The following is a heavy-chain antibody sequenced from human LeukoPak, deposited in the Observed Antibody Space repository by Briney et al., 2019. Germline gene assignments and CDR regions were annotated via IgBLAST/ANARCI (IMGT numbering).Heavy chain of an antibody. J-gene: IGHJ5*02. V-gene: IGHV4-30-4*08. Sequence: PSETLSLTCTVSGGSISSGDYYWSWIRQPPGKGLEWIGYIYYSGSTYYNPSLKSRVTISVDTSKNQFSLKLSSVTAADTAVYYCARELVVRSSKELEYNWFDPWGQGTLVTVSS. CDR1: GGSISSGDYY. D-gene: IGHD2-21*01. CDR2: IYYSGST. CDR3: ARELVVRSSKELEYNWFDP.